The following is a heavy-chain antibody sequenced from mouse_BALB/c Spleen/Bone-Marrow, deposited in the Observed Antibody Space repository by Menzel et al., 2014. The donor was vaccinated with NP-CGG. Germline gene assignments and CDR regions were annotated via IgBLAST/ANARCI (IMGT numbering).Heavy chain of an antibody. CDR1: GYTFSSYW. V-gene: IGHV1-9*01. CDR2: ILPGSGSI. J-gene: IGHJ4*01. CDR3: ASRYDTMDY. Sequence: QVQLKQSGAELMKPGASVKISCKATGYTFSSYWIEWVKQRPGHGLEWIGEILPGSGSIKYNEEFKGKATFTADTSSNTAYMQLSSLTSEDSAVYYCASRYDTMDYWGQGTSVTVSS.